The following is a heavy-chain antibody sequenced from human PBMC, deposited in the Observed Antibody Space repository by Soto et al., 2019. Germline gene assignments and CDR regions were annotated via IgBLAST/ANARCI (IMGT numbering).Heavy chain of an antibody. Sequence: GGSLRLSCTASGFLFTDYYMSWIRQPPGKGLEWLAYIDGSSDYTNSAVSVKGRFTISRDNAKSSVFLQMNNLRADDTAVYYCARDLRFSSTNYFDFWGRGTLVTVSS. J-gene: IGHJ4*02. V-gene: IGHV3-11*06. CDR1: GFLFTDYY. CDR3: ARDLRFSSTNYFDF. CDR2: IDGSSDYT. D-gene: IGHD2-8*01.